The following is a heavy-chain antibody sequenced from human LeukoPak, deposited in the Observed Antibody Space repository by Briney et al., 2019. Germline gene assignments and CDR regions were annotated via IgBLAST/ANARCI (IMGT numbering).Heavy chain of an antibody. CDR2: ISGSGGSR. Sequence: GGSLRLSCATSGFTFTSYALGWVRQAPGKGLEWVSLISGSGGSRYYGDSVKGRFTISRDNSKNLVYLKMNSLRAGDTAVYYCAKGGEDSGYNSHFDYWGQGTLVIVSS. D-gene: IGHD5-24*01. CDR3: AKGGEDSGYNSHFDY. V-gene: IGHV3-23*01. J-gene: IGHJ4*02. CDR1: GFTFTSYA.